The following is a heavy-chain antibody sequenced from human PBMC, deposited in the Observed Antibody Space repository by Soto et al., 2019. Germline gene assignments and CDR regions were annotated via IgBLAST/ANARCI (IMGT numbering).Heavy chain of an antibody. J-gene: IGHJ4*02. Sequence: SETLSLTCTVSGGSISSYYWSWIRQPPGKGLEWIGYIYYSGSTNYNPSLKSRVTISVDTSKNQFSLKLSSVTAADTAVHYCARVLPDRRIGLAPDYWGQGTLVTVSS. CDR3: ARVLPDRRIGLAPDY. D-gene: IGHD3-16*02. CDR1: GGSISSYY. V-gene: IGHV4-59*01. CDR2: IYYSGST.